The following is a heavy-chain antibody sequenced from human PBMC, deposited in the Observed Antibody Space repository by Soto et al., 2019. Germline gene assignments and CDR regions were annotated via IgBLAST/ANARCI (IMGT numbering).Heavy chain of an antibody. CDR1: GYTFTRHY. D-gene: IGHD6-6*01. Sequence: ASVKVSCKACGYTFTRHYMHWVRQAPAQGLEWRGWIKSISCGNNYAQKFQSWVTMTRDTFMSTAYKELSRLRSDDTAVYYWARDRPTSIAARPGYYYGMDVWGQGTTVTVSS. CDR3: ARDRPTSIAARPGYYYGMDV. V-gene: IGHV1-2*04. CDR2: IKSISCGN. J-gene: IGHJ6*02.